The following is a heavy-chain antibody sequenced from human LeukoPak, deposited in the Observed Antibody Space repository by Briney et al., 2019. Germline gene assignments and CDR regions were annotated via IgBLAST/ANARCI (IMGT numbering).Heavy chain of an antibody. CDR1: GGSISSYY. D-gene: IGHD1-1*01. V-gene: IGHV4-59*01. J-gene: IGHJ5*02. CDR2: IYYSGST. CDR3: ARGPLQFDP. Sequence: PSETLSLTCTVSGGSISSYYWTWIRQPPGKGLEWIGYIYYSGSTNYNPSLKSRVTISVDTSKNQFSLKLSSVTAADTAVYYCARGPLQFDPWGQGTLVTVSS.